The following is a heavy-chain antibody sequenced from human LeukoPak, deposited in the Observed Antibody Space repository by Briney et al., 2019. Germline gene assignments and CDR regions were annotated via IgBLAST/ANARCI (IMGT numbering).Heavy chain of an antibody. CDR2: ISYDGSNK. D-gene: IGHD3-22*01. CDR1: GFTFSSYA. CDR3: ARVVDSSGYYGWFDP. V-gene: IGHV3-30-3*01. Sequence: PGGSLRLSCAASGFTFSSYAMHWVRQAPGKGLEWVAVISYDGSNKYYADSVKGRFTISRDNSKNTLYLQMNSLRAEDTAVYYCARVVDSSGYYGWFDPWGQGTLVTVSS. J-gene: IGHJ5*02.